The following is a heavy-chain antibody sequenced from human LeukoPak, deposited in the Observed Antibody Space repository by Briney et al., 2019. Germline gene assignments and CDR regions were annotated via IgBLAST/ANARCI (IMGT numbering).Heavy chain of an antibody. CDR2: ISSSGST. CDR3: ARHNGWYDY. J-gene: IGHJ4*02. CDR1: GFSFSSYE. V-gene: IGHV3-48*03. D-gene: IGHD6-19*01. Sequence: GGSLRLSCAASGFSFSSYEMNWVRQAPGKGLEWISYISSSGSTMYADSMKGRFTISRDNAKNSLHLQMNSLRAEDTAVYYCARHNGWYDYWGQGTLVTVSS.